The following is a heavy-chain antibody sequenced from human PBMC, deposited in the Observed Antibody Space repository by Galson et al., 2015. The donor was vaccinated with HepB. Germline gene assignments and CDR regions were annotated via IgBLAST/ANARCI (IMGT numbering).Heavy chain of an antibody. J-gene: IGHJ4*01. CDR1: GFTFTTYA. CDR2: ISGTGSST. D-gene: IGHD6-13*01. V-gene: IGHV3-23*01. CDR3: AKDSLYSSSWTFDY. Sequence: SLRLSCAASGFTFTTYALSWVRQTPGKGLEWVSAISGTGSSTYYADSVKGRFTISRDNSKNTVFLQMNSLRAEDTAVYYCAKDSLYSSSWTFDYWGHGSLVTVSS.